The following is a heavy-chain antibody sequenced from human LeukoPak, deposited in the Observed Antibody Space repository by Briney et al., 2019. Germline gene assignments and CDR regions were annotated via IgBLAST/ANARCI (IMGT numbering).Heavy chain of an antibody. CDR1: GYTFTSYG. CDR3: AREAYSSSSEAYYNWFDP. V-gene: IGHV1-18*01. D-gene: IGHD6-6*01. J-gene: IGHJ5*02. CDR2: ISAYNGNT. Sequence: ASVKVSCKASGYTFTSYGISWVRQAPGQGLEWMGWISAYNGNTNYAQKLQGRVTMTTDTSTSTAYMELRSLRSDDTAVCYCAREAYSSSSEAYYNWFDPWGQGTLVTVSS.